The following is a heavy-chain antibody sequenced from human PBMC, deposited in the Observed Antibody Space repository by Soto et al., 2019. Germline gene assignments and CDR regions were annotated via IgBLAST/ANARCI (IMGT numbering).Heavy chain of an antibody. V-gene: IGHV1-18*04. CDR3: TRDGKFLTSSGTDS. D-gene: IGHD6-6*01. Sequence: VQLVQSGAEMKKPGASVTVSCKASGYTFTSHGISWVRQAPGQGLEWMGWASPYNGETKYAEKFQGRVSMTTETSTTTAYMELRSLTSDDTAVSYCTRDGKFLTSSGTDSWGQGTLVTVSS. CDR1: GYTFTSHG. CDR2: ASPYNGET. J-gene: IGHJ5*01.